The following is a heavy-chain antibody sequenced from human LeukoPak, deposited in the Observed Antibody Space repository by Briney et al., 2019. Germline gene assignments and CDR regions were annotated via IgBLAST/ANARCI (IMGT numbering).Heavy chain of an antibody. V-gene: IGHV3-66*01. Sequence: PGGSLRPSRAASGFTVSSNYMSWVRQAPGKGLEWVSVIYSGGSTYYADSVKGRFTISRDNSKNTLYLQMNSLRAEDTAVYYCARDRYYYDSSGPSTGWGQGTMVTVSS. CDR2: IYSGGST. CDR1: GFTVSSNY. D-gene: IGHD3-22*01. J-gene: IGHJ3*01. CDR3: ARDRYYYDSSGPSTG.